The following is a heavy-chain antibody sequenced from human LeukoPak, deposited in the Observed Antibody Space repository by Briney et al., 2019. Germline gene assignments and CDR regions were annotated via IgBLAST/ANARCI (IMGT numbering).Heavy chain of an antibody. CDR2: INHSGTT. D-gene: IGHD3-16*02. CDR1: GGSFNDYY. CDR3: ASHYPSGCYRYTGSFDS. V-gene: IGHV4-34*01. J-gene: IGHJ4*02. Sequence: PSETLSLTCAVYGGSFNDYYWSWIRQPPGKGVEWIGEINHSGTTNYSPSLKSRVSISVDTSKNQFSLKLNSATAADAAMYYCASHYPSGCYRYTGSFDSWGQGMLVNVSS.